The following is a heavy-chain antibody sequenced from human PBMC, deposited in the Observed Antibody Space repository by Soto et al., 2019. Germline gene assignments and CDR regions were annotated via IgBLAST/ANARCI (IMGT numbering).Heavy chain of an antibody. CDR1: GYSFTNND. D-gene: IGHD3-16*01. CDR3: ARMETFGSLNWFDP. CDR2: MNPGSGDT. Sequence: ASVKVYGKASGYSFTNNDVSWVRQATGQGLEWMGWMNPGSGDTGYAQKFQGRVTMTRDISIATAYMELSSLRSDDTAIYYCARMETFGSLNWFDPWGQGTLVTVSS. J-gene: IGHJ5*02. V-gene: IGHV1-8*01.